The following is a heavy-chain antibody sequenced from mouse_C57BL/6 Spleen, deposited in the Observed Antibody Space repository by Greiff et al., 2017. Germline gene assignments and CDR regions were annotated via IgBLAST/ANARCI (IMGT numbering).Heavy chain of an antibody. CDR2: IYPGDGDT. D-gene: IGHD2-5*01. CDR3: ARYYSNYEGWYFGV. CDR1: GYAFSSSW. J-gene: IGHJ1*03. Sequence: QVQLKESGPELVKPGASVKISCKASGYAFSSSWMNWVKQRPGKGLEWIGRIYPGDGDTNYNGKFKGKATLTADKSSSTAYMQLSSLTSEDSAVYFCARYYSNYEGWYFGVWGTGTTVTVSS. V-gene: IGHV1-82*01.